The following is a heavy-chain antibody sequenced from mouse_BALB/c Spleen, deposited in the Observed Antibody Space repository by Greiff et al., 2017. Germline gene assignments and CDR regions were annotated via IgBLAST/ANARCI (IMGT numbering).Heavy chain of an antibody. V-gene: IGHV1S135*01. Sequence: EVKLQESGPELVKPGASMKISCKASGYSFTGYTMNWVKQSHGKNLEWIGLINPYNGGTSYNQKFKGKATLTVDKSSSTAFMHLNSLTSEDSAVYYCARSRAYGSAMDYWGQGTSVTVSS. CDR3: ARSRAYGSAMDY. J-gene: IGHJ4*01. CDR1: GYSFTGYT. CDR2: INPYNGGT. D-gene: IGHD2-10*02.